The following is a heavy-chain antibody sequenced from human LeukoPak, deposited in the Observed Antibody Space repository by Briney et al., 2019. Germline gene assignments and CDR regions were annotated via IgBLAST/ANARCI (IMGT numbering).Heavy chain of an antibody. Sequence: QSGGSLRLSCAASGFTFSSYAMHWVRQAPGKGLEWVAVISYDGSNKYYADSVKGRFTISRDNSKNTLYLQMNSLRPEDTAVYFCARYGSGSYDYWGQGTLVTVSS. CDR1: GFTFSSYA. D-gene: IGHD3-10*01. J-gene: IGHJ4*02. CDR2: ISYDGSNK. V-gene: IGHV3-30-3*01. CDR3: ARYGSGSYDY.